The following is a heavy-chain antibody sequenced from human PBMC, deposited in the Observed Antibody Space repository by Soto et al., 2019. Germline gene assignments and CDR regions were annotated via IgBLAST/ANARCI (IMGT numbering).Heavy chain of an antibody. D-gene: IGHD3-9*01. CDR1: GGSVSSGSYY. Sequence: SETLSLTCTVSGGSVSSGSYYWSWIRQPPGKGLEWIGYIYYSGSTNYNPSLKSRVTISVDTSKNQFSLKLSSVTAADTAVYYCARVRGPTYYDILTGYYIAPTPSYYYYYGMDVWGQGTTVTVSS. CDR2: IYYSGST. J-gene: IGHJ6*02. V-gene: IGHV4-61*01. CDR3: ARVRGPTYYDILTGYYIAPTPSYYYYYGMDV.